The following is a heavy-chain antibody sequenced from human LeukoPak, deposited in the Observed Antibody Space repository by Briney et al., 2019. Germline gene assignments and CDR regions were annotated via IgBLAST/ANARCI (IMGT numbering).Heavy chain of an antibody. V-gene: IGHV3-23*01. CDR3: AKEGSVGGYADY. D-gene: IGHD5-12*01. Sequence: GSLRLSCATSGFTFSNYAMSWLRQAPGRGLEWVSAASSSGGSTYYADSVKGRFTLSRDNSRNTLYLQMNSLRAEDTAVFYCAKEGSVGGYADYWGQGTLVTVSS. CDR1: GFTFSNYA. J-gene: IGHJ4*02. CDR2: ASSSGGST.